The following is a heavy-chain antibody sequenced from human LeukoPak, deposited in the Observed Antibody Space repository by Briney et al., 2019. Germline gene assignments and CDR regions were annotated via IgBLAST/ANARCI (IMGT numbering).Heavy chain of an antibody. D-gene: IGHD6-19*01. CDR2: ISGSGGNT. CDR1: GFTFSSYA. V-gene: IGHV3-23*01. Sequence: QPGGSLRLSCAASGFTFSSYAMSWVRRAPGKGLGWVPSISGSGGNTYYAQSVMGRFSISRDNSKNTLNLQMDSLRADDTALYFCAKDPWNTAVANTNGWFDPWGQGTLVTVSS. CDR3: AKDPWNTAVANTNGWFDP. J-gene: IGHJ5*02.